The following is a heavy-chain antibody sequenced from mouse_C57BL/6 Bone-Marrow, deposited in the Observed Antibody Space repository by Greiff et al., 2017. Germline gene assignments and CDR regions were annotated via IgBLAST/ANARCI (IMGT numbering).Heavy chain of an antibody. D-gene: IGHD3-2*02. CDR2: INPNNGGT. J-gene: IGHJ3*01. Sequence: VQLQQSGPELVKPGASVKIPCKASGYTFTDYNMDWVKQSHGKSLEWIGDINPNNGGTIYNQKFKGKATLTVDKSSSAAYMELRSLTSEDTAGYDCSRGPSRAQASWFAYWGQGTLVTVSA. CDR1: GYTFTDYN. CDR3: SRGPSRAQASWFAY. V-gene: IGHV1-18*01.